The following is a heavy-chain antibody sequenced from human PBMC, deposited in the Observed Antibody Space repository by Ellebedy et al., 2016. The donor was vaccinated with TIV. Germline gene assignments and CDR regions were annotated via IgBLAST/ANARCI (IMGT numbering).Heavy chain of an antibody. CDR3: ARRGSYGDYAVQINSWFDT. Sequence: PGGSLRLSCVASGFSFRSYWMSWVRQAPGKGLEWVANIYQDGGVQYYVDSVKGRFTISRDNADNSLFLQMNSLRAADTAVYYCARRGSYGDYAVQINSWFDTWGRGILVAVSS. CDR1: GFSFRSYW. D-gene: IGHD4-17*01. J-gene: IGHJ5*02. V-gene: IGHV3-7*01. CDR2: IYQDGGVQ.